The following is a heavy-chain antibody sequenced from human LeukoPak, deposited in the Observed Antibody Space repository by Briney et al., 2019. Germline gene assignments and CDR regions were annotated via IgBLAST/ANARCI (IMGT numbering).Heavy chain of an antibody. Sequence: SETLSLTCTVSGGSISSYYWSWIRQPAGKELEWIGRIYTSGSTNYNPSLKSRVTMSVDTSKNQFSLKLSSVTAADTAVYYCARERPGIAAAGKGYYYYYGMDVWGQGTTVTVSS. J-gene: IGHJ6*02. CDR1: GGSISSYY. D-gene: IGHD6-13*01. CDR3: ARERPGIAAAGKGYYYYYGMDV. V-gene: IGHV4-4*07. CDR2: IYTSGST.